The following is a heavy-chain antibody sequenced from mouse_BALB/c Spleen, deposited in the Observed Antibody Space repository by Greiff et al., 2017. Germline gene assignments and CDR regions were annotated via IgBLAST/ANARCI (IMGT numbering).Heavy chain of an antibody. CDR2: INPGSGGT. D-gene: IGHD1-1*01. J-gene: IGHJ4*01. Sequence: VKLQESGAELVRPGTSVKVSCKASGYAFTNYLIEWVKQRPGQGLEWIGVINPGSGGTNYNEKFKGKATLTADKSSSTAYMQLSSLTSDDSAVYFCAISLRDYYAMDYWGQGTSVTVSS. CDR1: GYAFTNYL. CDR3: AISLRDYYAMDY. V-gene: IGHV1-54*01.